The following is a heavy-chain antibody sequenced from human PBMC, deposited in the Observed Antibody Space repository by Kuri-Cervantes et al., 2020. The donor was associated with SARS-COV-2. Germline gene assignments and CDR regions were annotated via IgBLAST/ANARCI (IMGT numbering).Heavy chain of an antibody. Sequence: SLKISCAASGATFDDYAMHWVRQAPGKGLEWVSGISWNSGSIGYADSVKGRFTISRDNAKNMLFLQMNSLRAEDTVVYYCVRDGDHWNFDYWGQGTLVTVSS. CDR1: GATFDDYA. CDR2: ISWNSGSI. J-gene: IGHJ4*02. V-gene: IGHV3-9*01. CDR3: VRDGDHWNFDY. D-gene: IGHD1-1*01.